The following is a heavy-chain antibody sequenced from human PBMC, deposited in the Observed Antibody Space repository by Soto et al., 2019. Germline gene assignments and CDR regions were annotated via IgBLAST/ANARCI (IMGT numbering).Heavy chain of an antibody. Sequence: QVKLQESGPGLVKPSQTLSLTCTVSGGSISSGDYYWSWIRQHPGKGLEWIGYIYRSGSTYYNPSLKSRVTMSVDRSKSQFSLKLSSVTASDTAVYYCARDFDDSGTSYFDYWGQGILVTVSS. V-gene: IGHV4-31*03. J-gene: IGHJ4*02. D-gene: IGHD3-10*01. CDR3: ARDFDDSGTSYFDY. CDR2: IYRSGST. CDR1: GGSISSGDYY.